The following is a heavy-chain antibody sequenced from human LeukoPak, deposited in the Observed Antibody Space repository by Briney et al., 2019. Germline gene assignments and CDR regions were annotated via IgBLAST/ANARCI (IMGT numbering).Heavy chain of an antibody. V-gene: IGHV4-38-2*02. D-gene: IGHD1-26*01. J-gene: IGHJ4*02. CDR1: GYSISSNYY. CDR3: ARGKSHGSHIDY. CDR2: IYHSGST. Sequence: PSETLSLTCIVSGYSISSNYYWGWIRQPPGKGLEWIGSIYHSGSTYYNPSLKSRVTISVDTSKNQFSLKLRSVTAADTAVYFCARGKSHGSHIDYWGQGTLVTVSS.